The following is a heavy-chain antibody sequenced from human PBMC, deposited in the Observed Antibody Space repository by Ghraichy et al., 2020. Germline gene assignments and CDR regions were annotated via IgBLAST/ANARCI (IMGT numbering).Heavy chain of an antibody. CDR2: ISYDGSNK. V-gene: IGHV3-30*18. Sequence: GGSLRLSCAASGFTFSSYGMHWVRQAPGKGLEWVAVISYDGSNKYYADSVKGRFTISRDNSKNMLYLQMNSLRAEDTAVYYCAKDPGETYYDFWSGKIYYYYYGMDVWGQGTTVAVSS. CDR1: GFTFSSYG. J-gene: IGHJ6*02. CDR3: AKDPGETYYDFWSGKIYYYYYGMDV. D-gene: IGHD3-3*01.